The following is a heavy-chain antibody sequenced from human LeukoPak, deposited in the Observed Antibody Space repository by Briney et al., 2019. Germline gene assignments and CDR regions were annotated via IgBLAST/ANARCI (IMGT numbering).Heavy chain of an antibody. Sequence: GGSLRLSCAASGFTFSSYSMNWVRQAPGKGLEWVSYISSSSSTIYYADSVKGRFTISRDNAKNSLYLQMNSLRAEDTAVYYCARVGEGAAKDWGQGTLVTVSS. V-gene: IGHV3-48*04. J-gene: IGHJ4*02. CDR2: ISSSSSTI. D-gene: IGHD1-26*01. CDR1: GFTFSSYS. CDR3: ARVGEGAAKD.